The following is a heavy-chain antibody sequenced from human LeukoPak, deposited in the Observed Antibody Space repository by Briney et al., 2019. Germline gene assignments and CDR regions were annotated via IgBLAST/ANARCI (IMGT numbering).Heavy chain of an antibody. Sequence: GGSLRLSCAASGFTFSSYAMSWVRQAPGKGLEWVPAISGSGGSTYYADSVKGRFTISRDNSKNTLYLQMNSLRAEDTAVYYCAKMYYYDSSGYPVYWGQGTLVTVSS. V-gene: IGHV3-23*01. CDR3: AKMYYYDSSGYPVY. CDR2: ISGSGGST. D-gene: IGHD3-22*01. J-gene: IGHJ4*02. CDR1: GFTFSSYA.